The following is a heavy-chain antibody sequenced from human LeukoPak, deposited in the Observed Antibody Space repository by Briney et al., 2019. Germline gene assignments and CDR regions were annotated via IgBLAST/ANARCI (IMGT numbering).Heavy chain of an antibody. CDR1: GYTLTELS. V-gene: IGHV1-24*01. D-gene: IGHD1-1*01. CDR2: FDPEDGET. J-gene: IGHJ2*01. CDR3: ATLWTGYFDL. Sequence: ASVTVSCKVSGYTLTELSMHWVRQTPGKGFEWMGGFDPEDGETIYAQKFQGRVTMTEDTSTDTAYMELSSLRSEDTAVYYCATLWTGYFDLWGRGTLVTVSS.